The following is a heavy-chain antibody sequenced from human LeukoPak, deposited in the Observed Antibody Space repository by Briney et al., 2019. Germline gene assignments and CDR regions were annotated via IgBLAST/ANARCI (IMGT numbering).Heavy chain of an antibody. CDR3: ARENEIIPSYYYDF. J-gene: IGHJ4*02. D-gene: IGHD3-10*01. V-gene: IGHV3-33*01. CDR2: IRYDGSKK. Sequence: PGGSLKLSCAASGFPFNSYATHWVRQSPGKGLEWVAVIRYDGSKKYYADSAKGRFSISRDDSKNTLYLQLDSLRAEDTAMYYCARENEIIPSYYYDFWGQGTLVTVSS. CDR1: GFPFNSYA.